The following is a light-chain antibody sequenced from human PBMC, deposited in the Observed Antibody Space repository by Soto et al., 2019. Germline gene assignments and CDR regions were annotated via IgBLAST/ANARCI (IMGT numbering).Light chain of an antibody. CDR1: QSVSNY. J-gene: IGKJ5*01. CDR2: GAS. V-gene: IGKV3-11*02. CDR3: HQRTNWPSIT. Sequence: EIVLTQSPATLSLSPGETATLSCRASQSVSNYLAWYQHQPGQAPRLLIYGASNRATGVSARISGSGSGRDFSLTINSLEPEDSAGYYCHQRTNWPSITFGQGTRLEI.